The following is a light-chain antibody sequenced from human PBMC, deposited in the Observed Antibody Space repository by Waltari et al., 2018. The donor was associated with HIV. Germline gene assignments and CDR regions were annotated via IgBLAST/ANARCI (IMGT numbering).Light chain of an antibody. CDR1: SSNIGSNY. CDR3: AAWDDSLSGPGV. Sequence: QSVLTQPPSASGTPGQRVTISCSGSSSNIGSNYVYWYQQLPGTAPKLLIYRNNQRPSGGPDRFSGSKSGTSASLAISGLRSEDEADYYWAAWDDSLSGPGVFGGGTKLTVL. V-gene: IGLV1-47*01. CDR2: RNN. J-gene: IGLJ3*02.